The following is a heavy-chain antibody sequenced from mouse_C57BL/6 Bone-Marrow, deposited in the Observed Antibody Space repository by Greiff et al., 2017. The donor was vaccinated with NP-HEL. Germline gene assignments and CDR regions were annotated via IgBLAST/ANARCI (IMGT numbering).Heavy chain of an antibody. D-gene: IGHD1-1*01. CDR1: GFSLTSYA. CDR3: ARRYYGSSYDAMDY. Sequence: VKLVESGPGLVAPSQSLSITCTVSGFSLTSYAISWVRQPPGKGLEWLGVIWTGGGTNYNSALKSRLSISKDNSKSQVFLKMNSLQTDDTARYYCARRYYGSSYDAMDYWGQGTSVTVSS. J-gene: IGHJ4*01. V-gene: IGHV2-9-1*01. CDR2: IWTGGGT.